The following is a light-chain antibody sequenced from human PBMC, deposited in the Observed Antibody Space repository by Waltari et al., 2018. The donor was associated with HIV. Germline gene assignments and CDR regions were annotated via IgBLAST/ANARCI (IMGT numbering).Light chain of an antibody. CDR3: HQYNKWPRGT. CDR2: GAS. Sequence: VMTQSPATVSVSPGGRATLSYRASQSVGSYLAWYQQKPGQAPRLLIYGASTRATGIPTRFSGSGSGTEFTLTISSLKSEDFAVYYCHQYNKWPRGTFGGGTKVEV. CDR1: QSVGSY. J-gene: IGKJ4*01. V-gene: IGKV3-15*01.